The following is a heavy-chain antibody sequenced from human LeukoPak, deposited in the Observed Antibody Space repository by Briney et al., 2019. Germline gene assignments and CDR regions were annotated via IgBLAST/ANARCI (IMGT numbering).Heavy chain of an antibody. V-gene: IGHV4-61*08. J-gene: IGHJ4*02. CDR1: GGSISSGGYY. D-gene: IGHD6-19*01. Sequence: SQTLSLTCTVPGGSISSGGYYWSWIRQPPGKGLEWIGYIYYSGSTNYNPSLKSRVTISVDTSKNQFSLKLSSVTAADTAVYYCAGIAVAGTNYFDYWGQGTLVTVSS. CDR3: AGIAVAGTNYFDY. CDR2: IYYSGST.